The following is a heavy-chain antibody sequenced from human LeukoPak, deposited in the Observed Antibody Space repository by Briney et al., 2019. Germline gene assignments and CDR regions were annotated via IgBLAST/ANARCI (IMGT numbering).Heavy chain of an antibody. D-gene: IGHD6-19*01. CDR3: AAGDQWLVPGYLQY. CDR1: GFTFSSYS. Sequence: GGSLRLSCAASGFTFSSYSMNWVRQAPGKGLEYVSSTSRDGGTSYHANSVKGRFTISRDNSKNTLYLQMGSLRTEDMAVYYCAAGDQWLVPGYLQYWGQGTLVTVSS. J-gene: IGHJ1*01. CDR2: TSRDGGTS. V-gene: IGHV3-64*01.